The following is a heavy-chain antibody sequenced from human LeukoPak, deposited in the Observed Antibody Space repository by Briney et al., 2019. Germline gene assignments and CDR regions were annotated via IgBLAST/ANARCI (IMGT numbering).Heavy chain of an antibody. J-gene: IGHJ4*02. Sequence: PSETLPLTCTVSGGSISNYYWNWIRQPAGKGLEWIGRIYTSGSTNYNPSLKSRVTMSVDTSNNQFSLKLNSVTAADTALYYCARGLKLWYFDHWGQGTLVTVSS. CDR2: IYTSGST. V-gene: IGHV4-4*07. D-gene: IGHD5-18*01. CDR3: ARGLKLWYFDH. CDR1: GGSISNYY.